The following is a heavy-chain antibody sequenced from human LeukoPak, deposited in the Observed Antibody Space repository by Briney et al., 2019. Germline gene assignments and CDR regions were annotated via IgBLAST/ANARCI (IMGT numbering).Heavy chain of an antibody. CDR1: GYTFTAYY. CDR2: INPHSGAT. D-gene: IGHD6-13*01. V-gene: IGHV1-2*06. Sequence: ASVKVSCKASGYTFTAYYLYFVRQAPGQGLECMGRINPHSGATNYAQKFQGRVALTRDTSISTAYTDLSSLRSDDTAVYYCARGLPAAGQFYFDYWGQGALVTVSS. CDR3: ARGLPAAGQFYFDY. J-gene: IGHJ4*02.